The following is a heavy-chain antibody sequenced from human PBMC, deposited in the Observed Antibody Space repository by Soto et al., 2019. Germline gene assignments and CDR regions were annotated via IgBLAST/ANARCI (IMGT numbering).Heavy chain of an antibody. J-gene: IGHJ6*02. CDR2: ISSSSRTI. CDR3: ATATGAIGVVPAARGGVQSAYYYYGMAV. CDR1: GFNFSSYS. Sequence: EVQLVESGGGLVQPGGSLRLSCAASGFNFSSYSMNWVRQAPGKGLEWVSYISSSSRTIYYAGSVKGRFTISSDNAKKSLYLQMKSLGDEDTAVYYCATATGAIGVVPAARGGVQSAYYYYGMAVWGQGTTVTVSS. V-gene: IGHV3-48*02. D-gene: IGHD2-2*01.